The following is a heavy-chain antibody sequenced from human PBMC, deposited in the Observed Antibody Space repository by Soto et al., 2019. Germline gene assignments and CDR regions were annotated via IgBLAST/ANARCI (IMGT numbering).Heavy chain of an antibody. CDR1: GYTFTSYG. D-gene: IGHD3-22*01. Sequence: XSVKVCCKASGYTFTSYGIRWVRQVPGQGLEWVGWISAYNGNTNYSQKLQVRVTMTRDTSTSTAYMELRSLRSDDTAVYYCARDGGGRRGVVVITESETRFDDWGQGTLVTVSS. V-gene: IGHV1-18*04. J-gene: IGHJ4*02. CDR2: ISAYNGNT. CDR3: ARDGGGRRGVVVITESETRFDD.